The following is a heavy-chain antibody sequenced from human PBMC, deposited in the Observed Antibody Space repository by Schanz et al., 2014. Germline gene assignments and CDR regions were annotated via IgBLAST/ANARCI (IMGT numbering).Heavy chain of an antibody. Sequence: QLQESGPGLVKPSEPLSLTCAVSGDSITSSPYYWGWIRQPPGKGLEWIGNIFYSGTTYYKLSPGSRVTFSLAPPNNQFSQKLTSVTAADTAVYYCARPGGSSWSFAYWGLGRLVIVSS. CDR1: GDSITSSPYY. CDR3: ARPGGSSWSFAY. D-gene: IGHD6-13*01. CDR2: IFYSGTT. J-gene: IGHJ4*02. V-gene: IGHV4-39*01.